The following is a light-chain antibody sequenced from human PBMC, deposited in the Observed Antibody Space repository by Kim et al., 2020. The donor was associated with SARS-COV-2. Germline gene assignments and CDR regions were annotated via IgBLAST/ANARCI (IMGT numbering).Light chain of an antibody. J-gene: IGLJ2*01. Sequence: SSELTQDPAVSVALGQTVRITCQGDSLRTYDASWYQQKPGQAPILVIYGKNNRPSGIPDRFSASTSGNTASLTITGARAEDEADYYCNSRDSSDNHVVFG. CDR1: SLRTYD. CDR2: GKN. CDR3: NSRDSSDNHVV. V-gene: IGLV3-19*01.